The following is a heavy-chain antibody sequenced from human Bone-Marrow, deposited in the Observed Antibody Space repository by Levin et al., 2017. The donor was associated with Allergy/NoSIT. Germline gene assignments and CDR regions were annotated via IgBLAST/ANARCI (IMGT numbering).Heavy chain of an antibody. CDR3: ARDQERWLQSGLHY. Sequence: SETLSLTCAVYGGSFSGYYWSWIRQPPGKGLEWIGEINHSGSTNYNPSLKSRVTISVDTSKNQFSLKLSSVTAADTAVYYCARDQERWLQSGLHYWGQGTLVTVSS. J-gene: IGHJ4*02. CDR2: INHSGST. V-gene: IGHV4-34*01. CDR1: GGSFSGYY. D-gene: IGHD5-24*01.